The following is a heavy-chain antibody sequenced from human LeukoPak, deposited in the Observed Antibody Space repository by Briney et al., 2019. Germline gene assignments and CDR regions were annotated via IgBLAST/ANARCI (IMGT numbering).Heavy chain of an antibody. CDR1: GGSFSGYY. V-gene: IGHV4-34*01. Sequence: SETLSLTCAVYGGSFSGYYWSWIRQPPGKGLEWIGSIYYSGSTYYNPSLKSRVTISVDTSKNQFSLKLSSVTAADTAVYYCARASYYYDSSGYYPFDYWGQGTLVTVSS. CDR3: ARASYYYDSSGYYPFDY. D-gene: IGHD3-22*01. CDR2: IYYSGST. J-gene: IGHJ4*02.